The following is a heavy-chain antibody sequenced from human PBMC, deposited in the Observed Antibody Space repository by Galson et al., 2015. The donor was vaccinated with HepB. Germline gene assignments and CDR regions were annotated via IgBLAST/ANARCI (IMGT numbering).Heavy chain of an antibody. CDR1: GYTFTSYG. Sequence: SVKVSCKASGYTFTSYGISWVRQAPGQGLEWMGWISAYNGNTNYAQKPQGRVTMTTDTSTSTAYMELRSLRSDDTAEYYCARDRVQVDYIWGSYRYPDDFDIWGQGTMVTVSS. V-gene: IGHV1-18*01. CDR3: ARDRVQVDYIWGSYRYPDDFDI. D-gene: IGHD3-16*02. CDR2: ISAYNGNT. J-gene: IGHJ3*02.